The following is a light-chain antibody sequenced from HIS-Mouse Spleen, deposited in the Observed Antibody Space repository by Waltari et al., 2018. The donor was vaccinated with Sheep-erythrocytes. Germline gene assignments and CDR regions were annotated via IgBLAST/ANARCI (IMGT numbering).Light chain of an antibody. CDR3: QQRSNWYT. Sequence: EIVLTQSLATLSLSPGERATLSCRASQIVSSYLAWYQQKPGQAPRLLIYDASNRATGIPARFSGSGSGTDFTLTISSLEPEDFAVYYCQQRSNWYTFGQGTKLEIK. J-gene: IGKJ2*01. CDR1: QIVSSY. CDR2: DAS. V-gene: IGKV3-11*01.